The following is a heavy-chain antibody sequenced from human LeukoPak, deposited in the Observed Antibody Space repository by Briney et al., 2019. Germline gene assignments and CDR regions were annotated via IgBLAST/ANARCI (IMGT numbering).Heavy chain of an antibody. Sequence: HPGGSLRLSCTASGFTFGDYAMSRFRQAPGKGLEWVGLIRSKTYGGTTGYAASVKDTFTISRDDSKSVVYLQMNSLKTEDTAFYYCTRGVGQQLIPPDYWGQGTLVTVSS. D-gene: IGHD6-13*01. CDR2: IRSKTYGGTT. V-gene: IGHV3-49*03. CDR3: TRGVGQQLIPPDY. CDR1: GFTFGDYA. J-gene: IGHJ4*02.